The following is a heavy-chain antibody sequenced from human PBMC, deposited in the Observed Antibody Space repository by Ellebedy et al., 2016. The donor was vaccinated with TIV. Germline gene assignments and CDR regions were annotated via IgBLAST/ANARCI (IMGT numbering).Heavy chain of an antibody. J-gene: IGHJ6*02. D-gene: IGHD3-10*01. CDR1: GGTFSSYA. V-gene: IGHV1-69*05. Sequence: SVKVSCXASGGTFSSYAISWVRQAPGQGLEWMGGIIPIFGTANYAQKFQGRVTMTRNTSISTAYMELSSLRSEDTAAYYCARGNRRVLWFGEYYGMDVWGQGTTVTVSS. CDR2: IIPIFGTA. CDR3: ARGNRRVLWFGEYYGMDV.